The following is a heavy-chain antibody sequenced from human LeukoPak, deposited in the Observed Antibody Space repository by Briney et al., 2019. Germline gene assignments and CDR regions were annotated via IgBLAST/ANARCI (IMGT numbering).Heavy chain of an antibody. D-gene: IGHD2-15*01. CDR2: ISASGAST. Sequence: GGSLRLSCAASGFTFNNYAMSWVRQAPGKGLEWVSSISASGASTQYADSVKGRFTVFRDNSKNTLHLQMNSLRAEDTAVYYCAEGSLLLRSKPPFDYWGQGTLVTVSS. J-gene: IGHJ4*02. CDR1: GFTFNNYA. CDR3: AEGSLLLRSKPPFDY. V-gene: IGHV3-23*01.